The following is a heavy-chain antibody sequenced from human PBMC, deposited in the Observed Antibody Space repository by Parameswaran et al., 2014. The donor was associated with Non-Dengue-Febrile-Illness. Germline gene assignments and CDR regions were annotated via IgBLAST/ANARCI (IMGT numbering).Heavy chain of an antibody. J-gene: IGHJ5*02. D-gene: IGHD2-2*01. Sequence: WVRQAPGQGLEWMGWISAYNGNTNYAQKLQGRVTMTTDTSTSTAYMELRSLRSDDTAVYYCARGYCSSTSCSNWFDPWGQGTPVTVSS. CDR3: ARGYCSSTSCSNWFDP. V-gene: IGHV1-18*01. CDR2: ISAYNGNT.